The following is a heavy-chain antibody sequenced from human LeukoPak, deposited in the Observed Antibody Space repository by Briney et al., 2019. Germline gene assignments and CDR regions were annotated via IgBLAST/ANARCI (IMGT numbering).Heavy chain of an antibody. Sequence: SQTLSLTCTVSGGSISSGYYYWRWIRQPAGKGLEWIGHIYTSGSTSYNPSLKTRVTMSVDTSKNQFSLKLSSVTAADTAVYYCARAPSYFVMANYWGQGTLVTVSS. CDR1: GGSISSGYYY. CDR3: ARAPSYFVMANY. V-gene: IGHV4-61*09. CDR2: IYTSGST. D-gene: IGHD3-10*02. J-gene: IGHJ4*02.